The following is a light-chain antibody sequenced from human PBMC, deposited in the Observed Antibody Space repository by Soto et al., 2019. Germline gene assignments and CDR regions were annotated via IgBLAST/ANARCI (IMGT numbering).Light chain of an antibody. V-gene: IGKV3-15*01. CDR2: GAS. CDR1: QSVSSK. J-gene: IGKJ1*01. Sequence: EIVMTQSPATLSVSPGERVTLSCRASQSVSSKLVWYQQKPGQAPRLLIYGASTRATGIPARFSGSGPGTEFTLSISSLQSEDFALYYCQQYDEWPQTFGQGTKVDIK. CDR3: QQYDEWPQT.